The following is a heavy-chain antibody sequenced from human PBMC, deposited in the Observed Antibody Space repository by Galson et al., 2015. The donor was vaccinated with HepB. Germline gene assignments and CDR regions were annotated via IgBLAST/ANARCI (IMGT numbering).Heavy chain of an antibody. CDR1: GFIVSSHY. CDR2: IYSSYST. D-gene: IGHD1-7*01. V-gene: IGHV3-66*01. J-gene: IGHJ4*02. Sequence: SLRLSCAASGFIVSSHYMSWVRQAPGKGLEWVSVIYSSYSTYYADSVKGRFTISRDDSNNTLYLQMNSLRAEDTAVYYCARDMAWNYLFDYWGQGVLVTVSS. CDR3: ARDMAWNYLFDY.